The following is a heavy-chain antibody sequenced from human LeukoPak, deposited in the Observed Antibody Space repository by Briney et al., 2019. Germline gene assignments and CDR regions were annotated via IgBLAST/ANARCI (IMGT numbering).Heavy chain of an antibody. CDR2: INPNSGGT. V-gene: IGHV1-2*02. CDR3: ARAPSIVGATGWFDP. D-gene: IGHD1-26*01. CDR1: WYTFTRYY. J-gene: IGHJ5*02. Sequence: ASVKGSCKASWYTFTRYYMHWGRQGPGQGLEWMGWINPNSGGTNYAQKFQGRVTMTRDTSISTAYMELSRLRSDDTAVYYCARAPSIVGATGWFDPWGQGTLVTVSS.